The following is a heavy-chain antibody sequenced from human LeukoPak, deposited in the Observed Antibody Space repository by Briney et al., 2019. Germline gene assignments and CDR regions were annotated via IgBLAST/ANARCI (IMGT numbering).Heavy chain of an antibody. V-gene: IGHV4-61*02. Sequence: SQTLSLTCTVSGGSISSGSYYWSWIRQPAGKGLEWIGRIYTSGSTNYNPSLKSRVTMSVDTSKNQFSLKLSSVTAADTAVYYCARDNFEHYYYYMDVWGKGTTVTISS. CDR1: GGSISSGSYY. J-gene: IGHJ6*03. CDR3: ARDNFEHYYYYMDV. CDR2: IYTSGST.